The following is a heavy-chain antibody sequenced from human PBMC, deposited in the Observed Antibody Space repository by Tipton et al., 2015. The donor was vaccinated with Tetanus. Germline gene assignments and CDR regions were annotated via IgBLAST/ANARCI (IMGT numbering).Heavy chain of an antibody. CDR1: GFTLSNYG. Sequence: SLRLSCAASGFTLSNYGMHWVRQAPGKGQEWVAVISYDGNYKYYADSVKGRFTMSRDNSKNTLYLQMNSLRVEDTAVYYCARDGITMTTYYYYGMDVWGQGTTVTVSS. CDR2: ISYDGNYK. D-gene: IGHD3-22*01. J-gene: IGHJ6*02. CDR3: ARDGITMTTYYYYGMDV. V-gene: IGHV3-30*03.